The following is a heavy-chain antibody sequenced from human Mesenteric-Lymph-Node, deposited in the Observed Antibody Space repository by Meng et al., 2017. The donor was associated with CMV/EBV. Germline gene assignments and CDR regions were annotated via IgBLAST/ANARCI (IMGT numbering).Heavy chain of an antibody. V-gene: IGHV3-23*01. CDR3: AKPVGETGSWNEVYYGLDV. CDR2: ISASGETT. Sequence: GGSLRLSCAASGFSFRKYGMSWVRQAPGKGLQWVSAISASGETTYYADSVRGRFTISRDTSKDTVYLQMNNVRADDAAVYYCAKPVGETGSWNEVYYGLDVWGRGTTVTVSS. CDR1: GFSFRKYG. D-gene: IGHD1-1*01. J-gene: IGHJ6*02.